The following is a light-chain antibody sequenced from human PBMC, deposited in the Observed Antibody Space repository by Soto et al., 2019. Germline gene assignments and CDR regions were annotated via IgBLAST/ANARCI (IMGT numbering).Light chain of an antibody. CDR3: QHTYGFPWT. J-gene: IGKJ1*01. Sequence: DIPLTQSPSSLSASVGDRVTITCQTSQSISRSLNWYQQRPGKAPNLLIYAASILQSGVPSRFSGSGSGTYFTLTVSSLQPEDFAIYYCQHTYGFPWTFGQGTKVEIK. V-gene: IGKV1-39*01. CDR2: AAS. CDR1: QSISRS.